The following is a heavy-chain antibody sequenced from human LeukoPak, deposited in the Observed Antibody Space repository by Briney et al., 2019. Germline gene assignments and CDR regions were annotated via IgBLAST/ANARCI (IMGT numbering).Heavy chain of an antibody. Sequence: SETLSLTCTVSGGSISSYYWSWIRQPPGKGLEWIGYIYYSGSTNYNPSLKSRVTISVDTSKNQLSLKLSSVTAADTAVYYCARGGTAFFDYWGQGTLVTVSS. D-gene: IGHD1-7*01. J-gene: IGHJ4*02. CDR1: GGSISSYY. V-gene: IGHV4-59*01. CDR2: IYYSGST. CDR3: ARGGTAFFDY.